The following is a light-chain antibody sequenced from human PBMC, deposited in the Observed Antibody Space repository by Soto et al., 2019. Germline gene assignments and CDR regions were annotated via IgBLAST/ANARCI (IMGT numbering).Light chain of an antibody. J-gene: IGKJ1*01. Sequence: IMVTQAPATLSVSPGERATLSCRASQSVSSNLAWYQQKPGQAPRLLIYGASTRATGIPARFSVSGSGTEFTLTISSLNSEDFPVYYCKQYNNRPPTCTSGQGTTVDIK. CDR2: GAS. CDR3: KQYNNRPPTCT. V-gene: IGKV3-15*01. CDR1: QSVSSN.